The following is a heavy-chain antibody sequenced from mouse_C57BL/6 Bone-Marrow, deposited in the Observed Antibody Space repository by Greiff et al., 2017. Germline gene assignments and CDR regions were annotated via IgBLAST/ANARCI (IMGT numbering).Heavy chain of an antibody. CDR2: ISNGGGST. CDR1: GFTFSDYY. CDR3: ARHGGYFDV. Sequence: EVQVVEPGGGLVQPGGSLKLSCAASGFTFSDYYMYWVRQTPEKRLEWVAYISNGGGSTYYPDTVKGRFTISRDNAKNTLYLQMSRLKSEDTAMYYCARHGGYFDVWGTGTTVTVSS. V-gene: IGHV5-12*01. J-gene: IGHJ1*03.